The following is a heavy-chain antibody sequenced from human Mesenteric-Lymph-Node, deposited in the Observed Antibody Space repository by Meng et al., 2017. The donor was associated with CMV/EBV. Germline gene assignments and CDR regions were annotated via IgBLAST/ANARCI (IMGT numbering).Heavy chain of an antibody. CDR1: GGSISSYY. D-gene: IGHD1-26*01. CDR2: IHYSGST. J-gene: IGHJ4*02. V-gene: IGHV4-59*01. Sequence: SETLSLTCTVSGGSISSYYWSWVRQSPGRGLEWLGYIHYSGSTNYNPSLKSRVTISVDTSKNQFSLKLSSVTAADTAVYYCARLYSGSYFFDYWGQGTLVTVSS. CDR3: ARLYSGSYFFDY.